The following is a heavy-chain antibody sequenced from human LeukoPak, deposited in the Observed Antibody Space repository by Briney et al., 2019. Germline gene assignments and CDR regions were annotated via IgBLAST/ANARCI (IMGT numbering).Heavy chain of an antibody. V-gene: IGHV4-31*03. CDR3: ARHLRPYAFDV. CDR1: GGSISSGGYY. J-gene: IGHJ3*01. CDR2: IYYSGST. Sequence: PSQTLSLTCTVSGGSISSGGYYWSWIRQHPGKGLEWIGYIYYSGSTNYNPSLKSRVTISVDTSKNQFSLKLTSVTAADTAVYYCARHLRPYAFDVWGQGTLVTVSS.